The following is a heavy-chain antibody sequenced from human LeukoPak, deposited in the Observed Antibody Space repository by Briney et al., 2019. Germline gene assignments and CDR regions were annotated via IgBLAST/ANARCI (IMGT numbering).Heavy chain of an antibody. D-gene: IGHD3-22*01. CDR3: AKDGSVITMIVVVMAYYFDY. CDR1: GFTFSSYA. J-gene: IGHJ4*02. V-gene: IGHV3-23*01. Sequence: GGSLRLSCAAPGFTFSSYAMSWVRQAPGKGLEWVSSISGSGGSTYYADSVKGRFTISRDNSKNTLYLQMNSLRAGDTAVYYCAKDGSVITMIVVVMAYYFDYWGQGTLVTVSS. CDR2: ISGSGGST.